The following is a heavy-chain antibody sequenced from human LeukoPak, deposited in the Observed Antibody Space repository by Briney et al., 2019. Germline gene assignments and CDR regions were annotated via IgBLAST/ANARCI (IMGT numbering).Heavy chain of an antibody. CDR1: GFIFSNYN. V-gene: IGHV3-21*01. CDR2: ISGSSTYI. J-gene: IGHJ4*02. D-gene: IGHD1-26*01. CDR3: ATEGAHHELGSVPQHFDY. Sequence: GGSLRLSCAASGFIFSNYNMNWVRQAPGKGLEWVSFISGSSTYIYYADSVKGRFTISRDNAKNSLYLQMHSLRAEDTAVYYCATEGAHHELGSVPQHFDYWGQGTLVTVSS.